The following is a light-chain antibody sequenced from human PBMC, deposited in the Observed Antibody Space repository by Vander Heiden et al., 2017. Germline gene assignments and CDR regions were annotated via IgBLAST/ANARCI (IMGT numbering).Light chain of an antibody. Sequence: EIVMTQSPATLSVSPGERATLSCRASQSVSSNLAWYQQKPGQAPRLLIYGASTRDTGIPARFSGSGYGKEFTLTISSRQSEDFAVYYCQQHKNWPIITFGQGTKLDIK. V-gene: IGKV3-15*01. CDR3: QQHKNWPIIT. CDR1: QSVSSN. J-gene: IGKJ2*01. CDR2: GAS.